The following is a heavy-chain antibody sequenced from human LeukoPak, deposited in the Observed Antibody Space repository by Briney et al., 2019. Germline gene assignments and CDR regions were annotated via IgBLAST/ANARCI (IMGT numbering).Heavy chain of an antibody. V-gene: IGHV4-59*01. J-gene: IGHJ4*02. Sequence: PSETLSLTCTVSGGSISSYYWSWIRQPPGKGLEWIGYIYYSGSTNYNPSLKSRVTISVDTSKNQFSPKLSSVTAADTAVYYCARGDSSSSDIDYWGQGTLVTVSS. CDR2: IYYSGST. D-gene: IGHD6-6*01. CDR1: GGSISSYY. CDR3: ARGDSSSSDIDY.